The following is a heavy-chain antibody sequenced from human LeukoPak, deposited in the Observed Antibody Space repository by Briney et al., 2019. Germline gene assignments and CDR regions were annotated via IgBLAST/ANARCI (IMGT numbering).Heavy chain of an antibody. CDR2: IYYSGTT. D-gene: IGHD3-22*01. CDR3: TSRGWIVGLVDY. V-gene: IGHV4-39*01. CDR1: GGSTSSSSYY. Sequence: SETLSLTCTVSGGSTSSSSYYWGWIRQPPGKGLEWIASIYYSGTTYYNPSLKCRVSISADTSKNQFSLKLSSVTATDTAVYYCTSRGWIVGLVDYWGQGTLVTVSS. J-gene: IGHJ4*02.